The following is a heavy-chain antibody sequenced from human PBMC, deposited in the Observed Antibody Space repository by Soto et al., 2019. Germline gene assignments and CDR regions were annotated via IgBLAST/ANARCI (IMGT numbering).Heavy chain of an antibody. D-gene: IGHD2-8*02. CDR1: GFPYSTYA. V-gene: IGHV3-23*01. Sequence: EVQLLESGGGLVQPGGSLRLSCTVSGFPYSTYAMNWVRQAPGKGLEWVSTISGGGGSTEYADSVKGRFSVSRDNLKNTLYLEMNSLRGEDTAVYYCAVSPEGFHLVSGGRQLDYWGQGTLVTVSS. CDR2: ISGGGGST. CDR3: AVSPEGFHLVSGGRQLDY. J-gene: IGHJ4*02.